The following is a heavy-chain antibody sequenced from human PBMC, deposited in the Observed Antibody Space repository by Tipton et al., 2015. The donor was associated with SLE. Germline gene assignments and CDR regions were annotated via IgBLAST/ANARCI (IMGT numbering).Heavy chain of an antibody. CDR1: GFTFRNVW. J-gene: IGHJ4*02. CDR2: IKSNADGGTT. D-gene: IGHD5/OR15-5a*01. V-gene: IGHV3-15*01. CDR3: TTDQSSLRGDGGYFDY. Sequence: SLRLSCAASGFTFRNVWMSWVRQAPGKGLEWVGRIKSNADGGTTDYAAPVKGRFTISRDDSYNTLYLQMSSLKTDDTAVYYCTTDQSSLRGDGGYFDYWGQGTLVSVSS.